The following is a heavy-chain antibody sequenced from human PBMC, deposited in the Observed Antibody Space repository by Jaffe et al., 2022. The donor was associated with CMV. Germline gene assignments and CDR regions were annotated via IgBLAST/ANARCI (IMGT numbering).Heavy chain of an antibody. CDR2: ISSSSSYI. CDR1: GFTFSSYS. Sequence: EVQLVESGGGLVKPGGSLRLSCAASGFTFSSYSMNWVRQAPGKGLEWVSSISSSSSYIYYADSVKGRFTISRDNAKNSLYLQMNSLRAEDTAVYYCARVGEMATPLVVYFDYWGQGTLVTVSS. J-gene: IGHJ4*02. V-gene: IGHV3-21*01. D-gene: IGHD2-2*01. CDR3: ARVGEMATPLVVYFDY.